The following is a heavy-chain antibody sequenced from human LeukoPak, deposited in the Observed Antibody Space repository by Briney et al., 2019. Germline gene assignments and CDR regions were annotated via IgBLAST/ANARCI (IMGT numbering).Heavy chain of an antibody. CDR3: ARGSALTIFGVVNGPHYFDY. V-gene: IGHV1-2*02. Sequence: ASVKVSCKASGYTFTGYYMHWVRQAPGQGLEWMGWINPNSGGTNYAQKFQGRVTMTRDTSISTVYMELSSLRSEDTAVYYCARGSALTIFGVVNGPHYFDYWGQGTLVTVSS. CDR2: INPNSGGT. D-gene: IGHD3-3*01. J-gene: IGHJ4*01. CDR1: GYTFTGYY.